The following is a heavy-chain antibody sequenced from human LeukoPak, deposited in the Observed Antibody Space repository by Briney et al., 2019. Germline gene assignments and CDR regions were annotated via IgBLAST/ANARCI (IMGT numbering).Heavy chain of an antibody. CDR2: IKPDGSEA. D-gene: IGHD3-9*01. V-gene: IGHV3-7*04. CDR1: GFTFTASW. CDR3: AWGGDSGWTFDP. J-gene: IGHJ5*02. Sequence: PGGSLRPSCAASGFTFTASWMSWVRQAPGKGLEWVANIKPDGSEAYYVDSVRGRFTISRDNADNSLYLQMNSLSVEDSAVYYCAWGGDSGWTFDPWGQGTLVTVSS.